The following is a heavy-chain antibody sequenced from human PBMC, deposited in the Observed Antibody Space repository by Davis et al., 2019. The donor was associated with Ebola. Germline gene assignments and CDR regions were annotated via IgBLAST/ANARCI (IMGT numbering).Heavy chain of an antibody. Sequence: GGSLRLSCTASGFTFGDYAMSWVRQAPGKGLEWVGFIRSKAYGGTTEYAASVKGRFTISRDDSKSIAYLQMNSLKTEDTAVYYCTSLAATVYYYYGMDVWGQGTTVTVSS. CDR1: GFTFGDYA. V-gene: IGHV3-49*04. CDR2: IRSKAYGGTT. CDR3: TSLAATVYYYYGMDV. J-gene: IGHJ6*02. D-gene: IGHD2-15*01.